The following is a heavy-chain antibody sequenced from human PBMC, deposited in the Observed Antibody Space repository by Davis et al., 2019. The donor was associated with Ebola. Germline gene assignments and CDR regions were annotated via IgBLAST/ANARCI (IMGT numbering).Heavy chain of an antibody. CDR2: VRSHGSDD. V-gene: IGHV3-30*02. J-gene: IGHJ4*02. D-gene: IGHD4-11*01. Sequence: GESLKISCAASGFIFTDACMNWVRQAPGRGLEWVAFVRSHGSDDHYADSVKGRFTISRDNSKNTLYLQMNSLRPEDTAVYYCARDSDDYSFDYWGQGTLVTVSS. CDR3: ARDSDDYSFDY. CDR1: GFIFTDAC.